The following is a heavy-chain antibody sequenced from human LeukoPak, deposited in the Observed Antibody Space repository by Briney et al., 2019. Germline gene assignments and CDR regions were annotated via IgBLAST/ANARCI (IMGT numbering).Heavy chain of an antibody. CDR3: ARGPRHSSSSLGDYYYMDV. D-gene: IGHD6-6*01. CDR1: GFTFSSYA. CDR2: ISGSGGST. J-gene: IGHJ6*03. V-gene: IGHV3-23*01. Sequence: PGGSLRLSCAASGFTFSSYAMSWVRQAPGKGLEWVSAISGSGGSTYYADSVKGRFTISRDNAKNSLYLQMNSLRAEDMALYYCARGPRHSSSSLGDYYYMDVWGKGTTVTVSS.